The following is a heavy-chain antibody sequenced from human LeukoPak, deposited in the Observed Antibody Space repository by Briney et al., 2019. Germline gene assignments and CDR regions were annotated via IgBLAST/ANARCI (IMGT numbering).Heavy chain of an antibody. CDR3: ARYSVVVAASADY. V-gene: IGHV4-34*01. D-gene: IGHD2-15*01. CDR1: GGSFRGYY. CDR2: INHSGST. J-gene: IGHJ4*02. Sequence: SETLSLTCAVYGGSFRGYYWSWIRQPPGKGLEWIGEINHSGSTNYNPSLKSRVTISVDTSKNQFSLKLSSVTAADTAVYYCARYSVVVAASADYWGQGTLVTVSS.